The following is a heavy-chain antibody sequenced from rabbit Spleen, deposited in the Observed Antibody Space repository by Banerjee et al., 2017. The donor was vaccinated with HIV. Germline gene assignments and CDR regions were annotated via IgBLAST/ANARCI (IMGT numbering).Heavy chain of an antibody. J-gene: IGHJ3*01. D-gene: IGHD1-1*01. CDR2: IEPIFGRT. Sequence: QQQLVESGGGLVQPGGSLKLSCKASGFDFSDYGVSWVRQAPGKGLEWIGYIEPIFGRTYYASWVNGRFTISSHNAQNTLYLQLNSLTVADTATYFCARDDSGATVPYKLWGQGTLVTVS. CDR3: ARDDSGATVPYKL. CDR1: GFDFSDYG. V-gene: IGHV1S47*01.